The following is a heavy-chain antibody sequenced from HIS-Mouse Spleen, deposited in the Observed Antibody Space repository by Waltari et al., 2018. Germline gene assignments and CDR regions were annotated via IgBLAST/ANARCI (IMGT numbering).Heavy chain of an antibody. D-gene: IGHD1-26*01. Sequence: QVQLQQWGAGLLKPSETLSLTCAVYGGSFSGYYRSWIRQPPGKGLEWIGEINHSGSTNYNPSLKSRVTISVDTSKNQFSLKLSSVTAADTAVYYCAGISVGASPGAFDIWGQGTMVTVSS. CDR1: GGSFSGYY. V-gene: IGHV4-34*01. CDR3: AGISVGASPGAFDI. CDR2: INHSGST. J-gene: IGHJ3*02.